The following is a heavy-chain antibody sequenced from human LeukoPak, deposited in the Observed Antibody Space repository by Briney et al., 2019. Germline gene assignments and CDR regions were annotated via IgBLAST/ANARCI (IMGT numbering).Heavy chain of an antibody. D-gene: IGHD1-1*01. V-gene: IGHV3-7*01. Sequence: PGGSLRLSCAASGFTFSSYWMSWVRQAPGKGLEWVANIKQDGSEKYYVDSVKGRFTISRDNAKNSLYLQMNSLRAEDTAVYYCARGSTDWNPAYYYYYYMDVWGKGTTVTVSS. CDR3: ARGSTDWNPAYYYYYYMDV. J-gene: IGHJ6*03. CDR1: GFTFSSYW. CDR2: IKQDGSEK.